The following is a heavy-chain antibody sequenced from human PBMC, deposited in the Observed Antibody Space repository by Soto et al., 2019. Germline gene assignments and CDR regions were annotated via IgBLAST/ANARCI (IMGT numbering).Heavy chain of an antibody. Sequence: QVQLQESGPGLVKPSQTLSLTCTVSGGSISSGDYYWSWIRQPPGKGLEWIGYIYYSGSTYYNPSLKSRVTISVDTSKNQFSLKLSSVTAADTAVYYCARAGEYCSSTSCYAAPSYYYYGMDVWGQGTTVTVSS. D-gene: IGHD2-2*01. J-gene: IGHJ6*02. CDR2: IYYSGST. CDR1: GGSISSGDYY. V-gene: IGHV4-30-4*01. CDR3: ARAGEYCSSTSCYAAPSYYYYGMDV.